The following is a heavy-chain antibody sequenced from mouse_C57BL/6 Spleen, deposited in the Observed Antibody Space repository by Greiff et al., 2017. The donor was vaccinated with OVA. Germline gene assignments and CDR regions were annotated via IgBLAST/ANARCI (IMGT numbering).Heavy chain of an antibody. CDR1: GYTFTSYW. CDR3: ASYGSSSWFAY. CDR2: IYPGSGST. V-gene: IGHV1-55*01. J-gene: IGHJ3*01. Sequence: QVQLKQPGAELVKPGASVKMSCKASGYTFTSYWITWAKQRPGQGLEWIGDIYPGSGSTNYNEKFKSKATLTVDTSSSTAYMQLSSLTSEDSAVYYCASYGSSSWFAYWGQGTLVTVSA. D-gene: IGHD1-1*01.